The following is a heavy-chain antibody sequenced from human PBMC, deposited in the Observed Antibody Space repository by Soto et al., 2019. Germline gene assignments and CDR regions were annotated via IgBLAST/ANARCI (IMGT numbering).Heavy chain of an antibody. V-gene: IGHV2-5*05. CDR3: VHHVTGGCFDV. D-gene: IGHD3-10*02. Sequence: QITLKESGPTVVKPTQTLTLTCNFSGFSLTTNGVGVGWIRQPPGKALEWLALIYWDDDRRYGPSLRSRLTISTDISKSHVVLTLTDMGPVDAATYFCVHHVTGGCFDVWGQGTRVTVSS. CDR2: IYWDDDR. CDR1: GFSLTTNGVG. J-gene: IGHJ3*01.